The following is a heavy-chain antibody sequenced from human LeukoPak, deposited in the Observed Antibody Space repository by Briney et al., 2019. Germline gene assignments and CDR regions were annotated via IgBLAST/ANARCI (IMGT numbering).Heavy chain of an antibody. Sequence: PGGSLRLSCAAPGFTFSSYEINWVRQAPGQGLEWVSYISSSGSTRYYADSVKGRFTISRDDAKNSVYLQMSSLRAEDTAVYYCARDKEGELLLDYWGQGTQVTVSS. V-gene: IGHV3-48*03. J-gene: IGHJ4*02. CDR3: ARDKEGELLLDY. D-gene: IGHD1-26*01. CDR1: GFTFSSYE. CDR2: ISSSGSTR.